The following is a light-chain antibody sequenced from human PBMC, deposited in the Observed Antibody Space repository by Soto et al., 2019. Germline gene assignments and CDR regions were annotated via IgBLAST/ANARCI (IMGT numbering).Light chain of an antibody. V-gene: IGKV1-39*01. CDR1: QRISNY. Sequence: IQMTQSPSSLSASVGDRVTITCRASQRISNYLNWYQQKPGKAPKLLIYAASNLQSGVPSRFSGSGSVTDFTLTISNLQPEDFATYYCQQTYSTPFTFGPGTKVDIK. J-gene: IGKJ3*01. CDR2: AAS. CDR3: QQTYSTPFT.